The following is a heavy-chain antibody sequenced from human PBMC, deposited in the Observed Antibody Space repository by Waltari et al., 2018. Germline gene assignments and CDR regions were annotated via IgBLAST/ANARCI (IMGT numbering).Heavy chain of an antibody. D-gene: IGHD3-22*01. CDR3: ARDQFVEVYDSSNAFDI. CDR1: GYTFTSYA. J-gene: IGHJ3*02. Sequence: QVQLVQSGSELKKPGASVKVSCKASGYTFTSYAMNWVRQAPGQGLEWMGWINTNTGNPTYAQGFTGRFVFSLDTSVSTAYLQISSLKAEDTAVYYCARDQFVEVYDSSNAFDIWGQGTMVTVSS. CDR2: INTNTGNP. V-gene: IGHV7-4-1*02.